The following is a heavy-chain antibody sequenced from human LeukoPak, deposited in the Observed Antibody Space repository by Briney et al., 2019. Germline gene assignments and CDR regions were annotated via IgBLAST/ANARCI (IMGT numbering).Heavy chain of an antibody. V-gene: IGHV3-48*04. Sequence: PGGSLRLSCAASGFTFSSYSMNWVRQAPGKGLEWVSYISSSSTIYYADSVKGRFTISRDNAKNSLYLQMNSLRAEDTAVYYCASLTYYYDSSGYYRDYWGQGTLVTVSS. D-gene: IGHD3-22*01. J-gene: IGHJ4*02. CDR2: ISSSSTI. CDR1: GFTFSSYS. CDR3: ASLTYYYDSSGYYRDY.